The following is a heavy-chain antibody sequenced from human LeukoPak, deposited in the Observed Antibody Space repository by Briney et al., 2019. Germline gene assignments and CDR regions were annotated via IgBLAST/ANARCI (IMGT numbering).Heavy chain of an antibody. CDR2: ISSSSSYI. CDR3: ARRVRGGGYSSTNYYYYGMDV. D-gene: IGHD3-22*01. CDR1: GFTFSSYS. Sequence: GGSLRLSCAASGFTFSSYSMNWVRQAPGNGLEWVSSISSSSSYIYYADSVKGRFTISRDNAKNSLYLQMNSLRAEDTAVYYCARRVRGGGYSSTNYYYYGMDVWGQGTTVTVSS. J-gene: IGHJ6*02. V-gene: IGHV3-21*01.